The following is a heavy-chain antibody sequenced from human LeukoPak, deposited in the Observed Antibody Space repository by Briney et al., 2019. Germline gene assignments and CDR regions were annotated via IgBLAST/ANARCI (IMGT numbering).Heavy chain of an antibody. CDR2: IYHSGSA. V-gene: IGHV4-38-2*02. Sequence: SETLSLTCAVSGYSISSAYYWGWIRQPPGKGLEWIGSIYHSGSAYYNPSLKSRVTISLDTSKNQFSLKLSSVTAADTAVYYCAREEMGGIDYWGQGTLVTVSS. D-gene: IGHD5-24*01. CDR1: GYSISSAYY. J-gene: IGHJ4*02. CDR3: AREEMGGIDY.